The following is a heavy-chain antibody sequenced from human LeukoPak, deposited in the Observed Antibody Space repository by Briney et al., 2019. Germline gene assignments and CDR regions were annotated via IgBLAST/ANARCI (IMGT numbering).Heavy chain of an antibody. CDR1: GLTFASYA. D-gene: IGHD2-2*01. CDR2: ISADGTT. CDR3: VACSSASCYGDRFDP. J-gene: IGHJ5*02. Sequence: GGSLRLSCAASGLTFASYAMTWVRQAPGKGLEWVSSISADGTTYYADPVKGRFTISRDNSRDTFFLEMNSLRAEDTALYYCVACSSASCYGDRFDPWGQGTLVTVSS. V-gene: IGHV3-23*01.